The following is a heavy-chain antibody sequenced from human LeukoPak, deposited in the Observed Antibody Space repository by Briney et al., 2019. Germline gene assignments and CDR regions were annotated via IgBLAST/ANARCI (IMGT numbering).Heavy chain of an antibody. D-gene: IGHD1-1*01. CDR1: GGSFSGYY. CDR2: INHSGST. J-gene: IGHJ4*02. V-gene: IGHV4-34*01. Sequence: SETLSLTCAVYGGSFSGYYWSWIRQPPGKGLEWIGEINHSGSTNYNPSLKSRVTISVDTSKNQFSLKLGSVTAADTAVYYCARDGNVGYWGQGTLVTVSS. CDR3: ARDGNVGY.